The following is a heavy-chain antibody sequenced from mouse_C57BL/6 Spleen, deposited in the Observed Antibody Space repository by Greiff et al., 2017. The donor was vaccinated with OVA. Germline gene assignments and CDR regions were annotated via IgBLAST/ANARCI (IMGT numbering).Heavy chain of an antibody. CDR3: AGVSYAMDY. V-gene: IGHV1-66*01. CDR2: IYPGGGNT. Sequence: VHVQQSGPELVKPGASVKISCTASGYSFTSYYIHWVKQRPGQGLEWIGWIYPGGGNTKYTERFKGRATLTADNSSSTAYMQLSSLTSEDSAVYYCAGVSYAMDYWGQGTSVTVSS. CDR1: GYSFTSYY. J-gene: IGHJ4*01.